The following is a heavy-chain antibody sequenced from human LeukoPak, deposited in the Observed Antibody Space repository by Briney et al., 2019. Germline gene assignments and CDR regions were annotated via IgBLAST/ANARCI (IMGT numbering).Heavy chain of an antibody. CDR3: AKDQDYYDSSAYY. CDR2: ISGSGGST. CDR1: GFTLSSYA. Sequence: GGSLRLSCAASGFTLSSYAMSWVRQAPGKGLEWVSAISGSGGSTYYADSVKGRFTISRDNSKNTLYLQMNSLRAEDTAVYYCAKDQDYYDSSAYYWGQGTLVTVSS. J-gene: IGHJ4*02. D-gene: IGHD3-22*01. V-gene: IGHV3-23*01.